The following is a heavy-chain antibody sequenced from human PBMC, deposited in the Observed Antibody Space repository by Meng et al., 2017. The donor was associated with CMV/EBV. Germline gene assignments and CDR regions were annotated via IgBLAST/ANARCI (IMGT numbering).Heavy chain of an antibody. J-gene: IGHJ6*02. V-gene: IGHV3-21*01. CDR3: ARDGKKTLGLYMVRGVIGYYGMDV. Sequence: GESLKISCAASCFTFSINYISWVRQAPGKGLEWVSSISSSSSYIYYADSVQGRFTISRDNAKNSLYLQMNSLRVEDTAVYYCARDGKKTLGLYMVRGVIGYYGMDVWGQGTTVTVSS. CDR2: ISSSSSYI. CDR1: CFTFSINY. D-gene: IGHD3-10*01.